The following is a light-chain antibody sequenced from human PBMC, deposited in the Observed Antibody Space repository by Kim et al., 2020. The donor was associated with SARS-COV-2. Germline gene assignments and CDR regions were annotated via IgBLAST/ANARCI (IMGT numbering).Light chain of an antibody. CDR3: QQYGNFPVP. J-gene: IGKJ4*01. Sequence: DIVLTQSPGTLSLSPGERATLSCRASQIVSNNFLAWYQKRPGQPPRLLIYGATNRATGIPDRFSGSGSGTDLTLTISRLESEDLAVYHCQQYGNFPVPFCGGTKVDIK. CDR1: QIVSNNF. CDR2: GAT. V-gene: IGKV3-20*01.